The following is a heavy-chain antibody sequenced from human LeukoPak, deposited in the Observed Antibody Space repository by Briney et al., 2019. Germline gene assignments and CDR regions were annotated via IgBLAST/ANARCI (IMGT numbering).Heavy chain of an antibody. V-gene: IGHV3-7*01. Sequence: GGSLRLSCVASGFTFRNYWMSWVRQAPGKGLEWVANINQDESQKYYVDSVKGRFTIYRDNAENSLYLQLNSLRVEDTALYYCATAWELRDFWGQGTLVTVSS. CDR3: ATAWELRDF. J-gene: IGHJ4*02. CDR1: GFTFRNYW. CDR2: INQDESQK. D-gene: IGHD4-23*01.